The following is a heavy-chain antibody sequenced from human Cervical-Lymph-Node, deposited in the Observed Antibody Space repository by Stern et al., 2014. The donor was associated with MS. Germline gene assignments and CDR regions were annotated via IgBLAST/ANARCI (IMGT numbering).Heavy chain of an antibody. D-gene: IGHD6-19*01. J-gene: IGHJ3*02. Sequence: QVTLRESGPVLVKSTETLTLTCTVSVFSLRKAGMGVSCIRQPPGKALEWLAHIFPNDEKSYRTSLKSRLTISKDTSKSQVVLTMTNMDPVDTATYYCARIAIAVASDAFDIWGQGTMVTVSS. CDR2: IFPNDEK. V-gene: IGHV2-26*01. CDR3: ARIAIAVASDAFDI. CDR1: VFSLRKAGMG.